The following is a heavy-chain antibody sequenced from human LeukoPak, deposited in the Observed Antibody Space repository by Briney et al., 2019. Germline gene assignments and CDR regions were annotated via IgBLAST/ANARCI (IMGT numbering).Heavy chain of an antibody. Sequence: ASVKVSCKVSGYTLTELSMHWVRQAPGKGLEWMGGFDPEDGETIYAQKFQGRVTMTEDTSTDTAYMELSSLRSEDTAVYYCATHPKYYDFWSGLNWFDPWGQGTLVTVSS. D-gene: IGHD3-3*01. CDR1: GYTLTELS. J-gene: IGHJ5*02. CDR3: ATHPKYYDFWSGLNWFDP. V-gene: IGHV1-24*01. CDR2: FDPEDGET.